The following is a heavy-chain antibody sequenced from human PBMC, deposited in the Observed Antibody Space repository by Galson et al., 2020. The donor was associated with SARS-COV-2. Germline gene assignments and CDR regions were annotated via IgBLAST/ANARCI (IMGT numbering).Heavy chain of an antibody. CDR2: ISWNSGSI. D-gene: IGHD5-18*01. V-gene: IGHV3-9*01. J-gene: IGHJ6*02. CDR3: AKEYSYGYFLYYYGMDV. Sequence: SLKISCAASGFTFDDYAMHWVRQAPGKGLEWVSGISWNSGSIGYADSVKGRFTISRDNAKNSLYLQMNSLRAEDTALYYCAKEYSYGYFLYYYGMDVWGQGTTVTVSS. CDR1: GFTFDDYA.